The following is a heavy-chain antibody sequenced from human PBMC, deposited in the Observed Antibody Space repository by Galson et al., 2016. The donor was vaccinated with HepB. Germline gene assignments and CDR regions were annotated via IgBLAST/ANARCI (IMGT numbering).Heavy chain of an antibody. CDR1: GLTFSNSA. Sequence: SLRLSCAASGLTFSNSAMSWVRQAPGKGLEWVSSISGSGGSTYYADSVKGRFTISRDNSKNTLYLQMNSLRAEDTALYYCAKDPTIVGPTAEGYWGQGTLVTVSS. CDR2: ISGSGGST. V-gene: IGHV3-23*01. CDR3: AKDPTIVGPTAEGY. D-gene: IGHD1-26*01. J-gene: IGHJ4*02.